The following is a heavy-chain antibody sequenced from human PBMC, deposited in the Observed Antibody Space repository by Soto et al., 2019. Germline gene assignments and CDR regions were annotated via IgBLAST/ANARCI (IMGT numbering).Heavy chain of an antibody. J-gene: IGHJ6*02. D-gene: IGHD3-3*01. V-gene: IGHV3-48*02. CDR2: ISSSSSTI. CDR1: GFTFRSYS. Sequence: GSLRLSCAASGFTFRSYSMNWVRQAPGKGLEWGSYISSSSSTIYYADSVRGRFTISRDDAKNSLYLQMKSLRDEDTALYYCARAIRTYYDFWRGCGVTHYYYNGMDVWGRGTPVTVSS. CDR3: ARAIRTYYDFWRGCGVTHYYYNGMDV.